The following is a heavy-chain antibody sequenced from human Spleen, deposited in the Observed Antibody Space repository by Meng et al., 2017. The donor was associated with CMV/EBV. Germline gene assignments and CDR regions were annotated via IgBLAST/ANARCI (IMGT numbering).Heavy chain of an antibody. CDR2: ISSDGNNK. CDR1: GFTFSNSA. D-gene: IGHD1-1*01. J-gene: IGHJ4*02. V-gene: IGHV3-30*04. CDR3: ARDRPTSGTFDY. Sequence: CAASGFTFSNSAMQCVRQAPGKGLEWVAVISSDGNNKFYTDSVKGRFTISRDTSKSTLFLQMNSLRAEDTAVYYCARDRPTSGTFDYWGQGTLVTVSS.